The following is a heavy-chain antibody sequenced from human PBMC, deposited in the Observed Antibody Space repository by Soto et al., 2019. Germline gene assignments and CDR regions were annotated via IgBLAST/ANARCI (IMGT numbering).Heavy chain of an antibody. Sequence: QLVEAGGGLVQPGGSLRLSCTVSGFSFDSYWMHWVRQAPGKGPVWVSRIDYDGTTTNYADFVKGRFTISRDNAKNTLYLQMISLRSEDTAVYYCTRGPRASSGGTGAYWGQGTLVTVSS. CDR3: TRGPRASSGGTGAY. CDR2: IDYDGTTT. CDR1: GFSFDSYW. V-gene: IGHV3-74*01. D-gene: IGHD2-2*01. J-gene: IGHJ4*02.